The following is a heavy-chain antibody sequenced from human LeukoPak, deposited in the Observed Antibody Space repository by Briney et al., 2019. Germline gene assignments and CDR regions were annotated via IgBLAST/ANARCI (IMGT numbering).Heavy chain of an antibody. CDR3: ARVAPYCSSTSCETPHLWYFDL. Sequence: GASVKVSCKASGGTFSSYAISWVRQAPGQGLEWMGGIIPIFGTANYAQKFQGRVTITADESTSTAYMELSSLRSEDTAVYYCARVAPYCSSTSCETPHLWYFDLWGRGTLVTVSS. V-gene: IGHV1-69*01. CDR2: IIPIFGTA. CDR1: GGTFSSYA. J-gene: IGHJ2*01. D-gene: IGHD2-2*01.